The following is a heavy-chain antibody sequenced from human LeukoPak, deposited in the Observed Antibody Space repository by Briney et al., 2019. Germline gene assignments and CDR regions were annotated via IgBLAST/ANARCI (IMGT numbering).Heavy chain of an antibody. CDR2: IYYTGST. CDR3: ARHSGSGSLSRPFDP. Sequence: PSETLSLTCSVSGASVTSGGFYWGWLRQSPGKGLEWIATIYYTGSTYHDPSLKSRVTISIDTSKNQFSLNVRSVSAADTAVYYCARHSGSGSLSRPFDPWGQGTLVTVTS. V-gene: IGHV4-39*01. D-gene: IGHD3-10*01. J-gene: IGHJ5*02. CDR1: GASVTSGGFY.